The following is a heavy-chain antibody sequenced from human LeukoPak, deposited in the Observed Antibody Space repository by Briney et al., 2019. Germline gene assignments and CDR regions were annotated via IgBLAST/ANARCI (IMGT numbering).Heavy chain of an antibody. D-gene: IGHD3-3*01. J-gene: IGHJ4*02. V-gene: IGHV4-34*01. CDR3: AGKYYDFWSGYPDY. CDR1: GGSFSGYY. CDR2: INHSGST. Sequence: SETLSLTCAAYGGSFSGYYWSWIRQPPGKGLEWIGEINHSGSTNYNPSLKSRVTISVDTSKNQFSLKLSSVTAADTAVYYCAGKYYDFWSGYPDYWGQGTLVTVSS.